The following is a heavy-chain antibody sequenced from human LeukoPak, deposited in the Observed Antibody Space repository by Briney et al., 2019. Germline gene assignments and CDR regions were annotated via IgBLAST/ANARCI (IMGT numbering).Heavy chain of an antibody. CDR2: IYYSGST. Sequence: PSETLSLTCTVSGGSISSGTYYWGWIRQPPGKGLERIGSIYYSGSTYYNPSLKSRVTISVDTSKNQFSLKLSSVTAADTAVYYCARRARGAKFGSGGFDIWGQGTMVTVSS. J-gene: IGHJ3*02. V-gene: IGHV4-39*01. CDR3: ARRARGAKFGSGGFDI. CDR1: GGSISSGTYY. D-gene: IGHD2-8*02.